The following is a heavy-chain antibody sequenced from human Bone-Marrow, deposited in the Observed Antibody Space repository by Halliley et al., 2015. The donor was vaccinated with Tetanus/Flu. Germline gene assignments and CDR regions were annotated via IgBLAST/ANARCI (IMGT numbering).Heavy chain of an antibody. Sequence: QLVQSGAEVKRPGESLTISCKGSGYTFNGHWIAWVRQMPGKGLEWMGIIYPGDSDTRYSPSFQGQVTISADKSISTAYLQWSSLKASDTAMYYCARLVGLQANGDFHFDYWGQGTLVTVSS. D-gene: IGHD4-17*01. CDR1: GYTFNGHW. V-gene: IGHV5-51*01. J-gene: IGHJ4*02. CDR2: IYPGDSDT. CDR3: ARLVGLQANGDFHFDY.